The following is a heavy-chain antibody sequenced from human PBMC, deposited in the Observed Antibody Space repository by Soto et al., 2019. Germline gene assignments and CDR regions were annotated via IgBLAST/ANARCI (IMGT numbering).Heavy chain of an antibody. CDR2: INHSGST. Sequence: QVQLQQWGAGLLKPSETLSLTCAVYGGSFSGYYWSWIRQPPGKGLEWIGEINHSGSTNYNPSLKSRVTISVDTSKNQFSLKLSSVTAADTAVYYCARDQHYDFWSGYPPPQTYWYFDLWGRGTLVTVSS. D-gene: IGHD3-3*01. J-gene: IGHJ2*01. V-gene: IGHV4-34*01. CDR1: GGSFSGYY. CDR3: ARDQHYDFWSGYPPPQTYWYFDL.